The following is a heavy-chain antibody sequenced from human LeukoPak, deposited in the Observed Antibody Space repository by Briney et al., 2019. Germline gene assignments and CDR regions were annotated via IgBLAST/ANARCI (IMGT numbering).Heavy chain of an antibody. CDR3: ASSIAAAARGAFDI. D-gene: IGHD6-13*01. J-gene: IGHJ3*02. V-gene: IGHV1-69*05. Sequence: ASVKVSCKASGGTFSSYAISWVRQAPGQGLEWMGRIIPIFGTANYAQKFQGRVTITTDESTNTAYMELSSLRSEDTAVYYCASSIAAAARGAFDIWGQGTMVTVSS. CDR1: GGTFSSYA. CDR2: IIPIFGTA.